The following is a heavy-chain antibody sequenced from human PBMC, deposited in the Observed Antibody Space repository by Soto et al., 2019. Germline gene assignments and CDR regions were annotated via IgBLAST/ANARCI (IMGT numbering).Heavy chain of an antibody. CDR2: INTKTGGT. CDR3: ARGVGTSWFVP. Sequence: ASVKVSCKASGYTFTDYYMHWVRQAPGQGLEWMGWINTKTGGTNYEQNFQGWVTITRDTSIRAVYMELSRVKADDTAVYYCARGVGTSWFVPWGQGTLVTVSS. D-gene: IGHD1-26*01. CDR1: GYTFTDYY. J-gene: IGHJ5*02. V-gene: IGHV1-2*04.